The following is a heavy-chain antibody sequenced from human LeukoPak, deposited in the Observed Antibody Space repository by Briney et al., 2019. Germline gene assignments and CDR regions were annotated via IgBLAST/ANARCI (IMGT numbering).Heavy chain of an antibody. V-gene: IGHV3-11*04. D-gene: IGHD1-14*01. CDR1: GFTFSDYY. CDR3: VRKVPYEPAFDY. Sequence: GGSLRLSCAASGFTFSDYYMSWIRQAPGKGLEWVSYISSSGNTMYYTDSVKGRFTISRDNAKNSLYLQMNSLRVEDTAVYYCVRKVPYEPAFDYWGQGTLVTVSS. CDR2: ISSSGNTM. J-gene: IGHJ4*02.